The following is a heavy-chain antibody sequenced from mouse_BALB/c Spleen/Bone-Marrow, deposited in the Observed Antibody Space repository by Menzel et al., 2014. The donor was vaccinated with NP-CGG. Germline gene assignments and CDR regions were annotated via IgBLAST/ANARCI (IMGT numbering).Heavy chain of an antibody. J-gene: IGHJ2*01. CDR3: ARPRQLGLPHFFDF. Sequence: EVQLQQSGPELVKPGASVKMSCKASGYTFTSYVMHWVKQKPGQGLEWIGYINPYNDGIKYNEKFKGKATLTSDKSSSTAYMELSSLTSEESAVYYCARPRQLGLPHFFDFWVQGTTLTVSS. D-gene: IGHD3-2*01. CDR2: INPYNDGI. V-gene: IGHV1-14*01. CDR1: GYTFTSYV.